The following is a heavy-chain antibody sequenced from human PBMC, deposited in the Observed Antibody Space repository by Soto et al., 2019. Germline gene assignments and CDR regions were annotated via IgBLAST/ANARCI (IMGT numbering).Heavy chain of an antibody. J-gene: IGHJ4*02. CDR2: IYYSGST. Sequence: SETLSLTCSVSGGSISSYYWSWIRQPPGKGLEWIGYIYYSGSTNYNPSLKSRVTISVDTSKNQLSLKLSSVTAADTAVYYCARRYGYYFDYWGQGTLVTVSS. V-gene: IGHV4-59*08. CDR1: GGSISSYY. CDR3: ARRYGYYFDY. D-gene: IGHD4-17*01.